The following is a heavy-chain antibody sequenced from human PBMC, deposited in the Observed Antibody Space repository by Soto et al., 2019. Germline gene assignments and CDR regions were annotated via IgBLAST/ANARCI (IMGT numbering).Heavy chain of an antibody. CDR3: AREGREIIFGGVIVTYYGMDV. J-gene: IGHJ6*02. CDR2: IYYSGST. CDR1: GGSISSGDYY. V-gene: IGHV4-30-4*01. D-gene: IGHD3-16*02. Sequence: SETLSLTCSVSGGSISSGDYYWSWIRQPPGKGLEWIGYIYYSGSTYHNPSLKSRVTISVDTSKNQFSLKLTSVTAADTAVYYCAREGREIIFGGVIVTYYGMDVWGQGTTVTVSS.